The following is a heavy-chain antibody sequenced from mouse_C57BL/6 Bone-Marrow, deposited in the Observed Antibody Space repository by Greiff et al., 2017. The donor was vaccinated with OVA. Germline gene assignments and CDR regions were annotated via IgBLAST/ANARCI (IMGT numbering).Heavy chain of an antibody. CDR2: IDPSDSYT. CDR3: ARGGFYSSLFAY. V-gene: IGHV1-69*01. CDR1: GYTFTSYW. J-gene: IGHJ3*01. D-gene: IGHD2-1*01. Sequence: QVQLQQPGAELVMPGASVTLSCKASGYTFTSYWLHWVKQRPGQGLEWIGEIDPSDSYTNYNQKFKGKSTLTVDKSSSTAYMQLSSLTSEDSAVYYCARGGFYSSLFAYWGQGTLVTVSA.